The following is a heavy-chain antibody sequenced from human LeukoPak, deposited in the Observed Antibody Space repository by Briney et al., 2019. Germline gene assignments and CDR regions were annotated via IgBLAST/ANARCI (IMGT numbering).Heavy chain of an antibody. V-gene: IGHV3-53*05. Sequence: GGSLRLSCAASGFTVSSNYMSWVRQAPGKGLEWVSVIYSGGSTYYAESVKGRFTISRDNSKNTLYLQMNSLRAEDTAVYYCASYGSGSYVRDYWGQGTLVTVSS. J-gene: IGHJ4*02. D-gene: IGHD3-10*01. CDR2: IYSGGST. CDR3: ASYGSGSYVRDY. CDR1: GFTVSSNY.